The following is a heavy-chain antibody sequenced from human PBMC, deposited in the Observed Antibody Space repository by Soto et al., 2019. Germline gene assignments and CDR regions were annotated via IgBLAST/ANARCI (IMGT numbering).Heavy chain of an antibody. CDR3: ASPGNYGDYVLSFESLAISIYYGMDV. D-gene: IGHD4-17*01. V-gene: IGHV3-30-3*01. Sequence: QVQLVESGGGVVQPGRSLRLSCAASGFTFSSYAMHWVRQAPGKGLEWVAVISYDGSNKYYADSVKGRFTISRDNSKNTLYLQMNSLRAEDTAVYYCASPGNYGDYVLSFESLAISIYYGMDVWGQGTTVTVS. CDR1: GFTFSSYA. J-gene: IGHJ6*02. CDR2: ISYDGSNK.